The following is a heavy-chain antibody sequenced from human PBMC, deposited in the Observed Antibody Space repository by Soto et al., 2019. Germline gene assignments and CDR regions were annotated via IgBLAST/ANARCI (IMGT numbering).Heavy chain of an antibody. V-gene: IGHV3-21*01. CDR1: GFTFSSYS. J-gene: IGHJ6*02. Sequence: EVQLVESGGGLVKPGGSLRLSCAASGFTFSSYSMNWVRQAPGKGLEWVSSISSSSSYIYYADSVKGRFTISRDNAKNSLYLKMNSLRAEDTAVYYCASLFGVAARPTYGMDVWGQGTAVTVSS. CDR3: ASLFGVAARPTYGMDV. CDR2: ISSSSSYI. D-gene: IGHD3-3*01.